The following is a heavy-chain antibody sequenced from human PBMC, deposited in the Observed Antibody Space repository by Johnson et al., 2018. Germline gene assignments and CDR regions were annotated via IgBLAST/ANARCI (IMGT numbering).Heavy chain of an antibody. CDR2: ISYDGRTQ. D-gene: IGHD3-10*01. CDR3: AKDRRSGSSNFQH. CDR1: GFTFSRYA. Sequence: QVQLVESGGGVVQPGRSXRLTCAASGFTFSRYALHWVRQASGKGLEWVAVISYDGRTQYYAASVKGRLTIYRDKSKNTLYLQMTNRRAEDTAVYYCAKDRRSGSSNFQHWGQGTLVTFSS. J-gene: IGHJ1*01. V-gene: IGHV3-30*04.